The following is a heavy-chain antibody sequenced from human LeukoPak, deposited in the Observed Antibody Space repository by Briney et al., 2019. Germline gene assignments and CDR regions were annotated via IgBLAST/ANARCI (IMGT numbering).Heavy chain of an antibody. CDR2: IYYSGST. J-gene: IGHJ4*02. Sequence: PSETLSLTRTVSGGSISGYSWSWIRQPPGKGLECLGYIYYSGSTNYNPSLTSRVTISVDTSKNQFSLKLSSVTAADTAAYYCARHIIVGPTDYFDYWGQGTLVTVSS. D-gene: IGHD1-26*01. CDR1: GGSISGYS. V-gene: IGHV4-59*08. CDR3: ARHIIVGPTDYFDY.